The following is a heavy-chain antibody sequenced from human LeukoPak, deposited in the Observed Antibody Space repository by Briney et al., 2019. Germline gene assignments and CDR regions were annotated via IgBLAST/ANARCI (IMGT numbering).Heavy chain of an antibody. CDR1: GGSINSYC. D-gene: IGHD6-19*01. CDR3: ANRRAVAGIGYYFDY. J-gene: IGHJ4*02. Sequence: SETLSLTCTVSGGSINSYCWTCIRQPPGKGLEWNGYIYYSGNTNYNPSLKSRVTISIDTSKNQFSLKLSSVTAADTAVYYCANRRAVAGIGYYFDYWGQGTLVTVSS. CDR2: IYYSGNT. V-gene: IGHV4-59*01.